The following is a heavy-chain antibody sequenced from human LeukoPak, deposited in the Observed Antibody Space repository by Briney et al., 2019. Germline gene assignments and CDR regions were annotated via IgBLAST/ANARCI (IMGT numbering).Heavy chain of an antibody. CDR3: ARAPRYCGGDCYTFDY. V-gene: IGHV1-18*01. CDR1: GYTFTSYG. D-gene: IGHD2-21*02. J-gene: IGHJ4*02. Sequence: ASVKVSCKASGYTFTSYGISWVRQAPGQGLEWMGRISAYNGNTNYAQKLQGRVTMTTDTSTSTAYMELRSLRSDDTAVYYCARAPRYCGGDCYTFDYWGQGTLVTVSS. CDR2: ISAYNGNT.